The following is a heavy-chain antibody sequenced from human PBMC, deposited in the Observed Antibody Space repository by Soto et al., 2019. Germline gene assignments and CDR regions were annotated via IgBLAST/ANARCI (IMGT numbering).Heavy chain of an antibody. Sequence: PGESLKISCEGSGYSFTTYWIAWVRQMPGKGLEWMGIIYPGASDTRYSPSLKSRVTISVDTSKNQFSLKLSSVTAADTAVYYCAREARAVAGKRYFQHWGQGTLVTVSS. CDR1: GYSFTTYW. CDR3: AREARAVAGKRYFQH. CDR2: IYPGASDT. D-gene: IGHD6-19*01. J-gene: IGHJ1*01. V-gene: IGHV5-51*01.